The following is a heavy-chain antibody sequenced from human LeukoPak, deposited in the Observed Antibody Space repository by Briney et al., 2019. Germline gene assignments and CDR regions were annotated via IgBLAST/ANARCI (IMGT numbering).Heavy chain of an antibody. CDR3: ARAAPERDFDY. CDR1: GDSVSSNIAA. Sequence: SQTLSLTCAISGDSVSSNIAAWNWNRQSPSKGLEWLGRTYYRSKWYTDYAVSVKSRITINPDTSKNQFSLQLSSVTPEDTAVYYCARAAPERDFDYWGQGTLVTVSS. D-gene: IGHD6-13*01. CDR2: TYYRSKWYT. J-gene: IGHJ4*02. V-gene: IGHV6-1*01.